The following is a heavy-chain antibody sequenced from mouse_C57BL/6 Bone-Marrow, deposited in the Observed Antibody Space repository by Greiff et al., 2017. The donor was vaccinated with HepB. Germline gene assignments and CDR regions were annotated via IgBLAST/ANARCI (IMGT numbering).Heavy chain of an antibody. V-gene: IGHV1-50*01. Sequence: QVQLKQPGAELVKPGASVKLSCKASGYTFTSYWMQWVKQRPGQGLEWIGEIDTSDSYTNYNQKFKGKATLTVDTSSSTAYMQLSSLTSEESAVYYWASFPTVVAYYYAMDYWGQGTSVTVSS. J-gene: IGHJ4*01. D-gene: IGHD1-1*01. CDR3: ASFPTVVAYYYAMDY. CDR1: GYTFTSYW. CDR2: IDTSDSYT.